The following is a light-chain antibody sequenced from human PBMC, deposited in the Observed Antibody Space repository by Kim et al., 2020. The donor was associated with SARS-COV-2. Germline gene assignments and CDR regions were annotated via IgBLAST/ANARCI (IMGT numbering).Light chain of an antibody. Sequence: RTVTISCSGSSSNIGSNTVNWYQQLPGTAPKLLIYSSSQRPSGVPDRFSGSKSGTSVSLAISGLQSGDEADYYCASWDDTLNAVLFGGGTQLTVL. J-gene: IGLJ2*01. V-gene: IGLV1-44*01. CDR1: SSNIGSNT. CDR3: ASWDDTLNAVL. CDR2: SSS.